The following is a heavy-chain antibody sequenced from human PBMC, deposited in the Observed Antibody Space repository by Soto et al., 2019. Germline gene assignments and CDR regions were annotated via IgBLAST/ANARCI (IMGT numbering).Heavy chain of an antibody. CDR3: ARVVPGAEAWFGP. CDR1: GYTFSNYG. J-gene: IGHJ5*02. V-gene: IGHV1-18*01. CDR2: ISLYSDGT. D-gene: IGHD2-2*01. Sequence: ASVKFSCKTSGYTFSNYGITWVRQAPGQPLEWLGWISLYSDGTNYAQKFQGRFSMTTDTSTTTAYMELRSLRSDETAVYYCARVVPGAEAWFGPWGQGTLVTVSS.